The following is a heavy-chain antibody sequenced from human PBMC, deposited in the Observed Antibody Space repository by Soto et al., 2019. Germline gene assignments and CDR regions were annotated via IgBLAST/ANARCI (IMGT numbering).Heavy chain of an antibody. CDR1: GFTFSNYW. V-gene: IGHV3-74*01. D-gene: IGHD2-15*01. Sequence: EVQLVESGGDLVQPGGSLRLSCAASGFTFSNYWLHWVRQAPGKGLVWVSRINGDGSMINYADSVKGRFTISRDNAKNTLYLQMNSLRGEDTAVYYCARVCGSGCSCYGLDVWGQGTTVTVS. CDR2: INGDGSMI. CDR3: ARVCGSGCSCYGLDV. J-gene: IGHJ6*02.